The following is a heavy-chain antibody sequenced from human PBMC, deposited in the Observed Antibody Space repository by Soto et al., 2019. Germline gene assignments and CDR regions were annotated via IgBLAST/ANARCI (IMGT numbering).Heavy chain of an antibody. CDR2: MNPNSGNT. CDR3: ARALAKYSSGCYL. D-gene: IGHD6-19*01. CDR1: GYTFTSYD. J-gene: IGHJ4*02. Sequence: ASVKVSCKASGYTFTSYDINWVRQATGQGLEWMGWMNPNSGNTGYAQKFQGRVTMTRDTSTSTVYMELSSLRSEDTAVYYCARALAKYSSGCYLWGQGTLVTVSS. V-gene: IGHV1-8*01.